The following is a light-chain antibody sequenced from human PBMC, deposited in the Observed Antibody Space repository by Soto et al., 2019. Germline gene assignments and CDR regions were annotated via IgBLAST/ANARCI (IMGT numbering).Light chain of an antibody. CDR1: QSISNY. Sequence: EVLLTQSPATLSLSPGERATLSCRAGQSISNYLAWYQQKPGQAPRLLMYDASNSATDIPARFSGSGSGTDFTLTISSLEPDDVAVYYCQYGGAFGPGTKVEIK. CDR3: QYGGA. V-gene: IGKV3-11*01. CDR2: DAS. J-gene: IGKJ3*01.